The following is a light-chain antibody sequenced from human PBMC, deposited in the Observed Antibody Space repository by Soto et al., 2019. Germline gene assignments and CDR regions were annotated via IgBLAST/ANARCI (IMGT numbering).Light chain of an antibody. Sequence: DIQMPTSPSTISGSVLYISNITFLASQPISSWLAWYQQKPGKAPKPLIYKASTLKSGVPSRFSGSGSGTEFTLTISRLQPDDFITYFCQEYNSYPWRFGQGNMGAIK. J-gene: IGKJ1*01. CDR2: KAS. CDR1: QPISSW. CDR3: QEYNSYPWR. V-gene: IGKV1-5*03.